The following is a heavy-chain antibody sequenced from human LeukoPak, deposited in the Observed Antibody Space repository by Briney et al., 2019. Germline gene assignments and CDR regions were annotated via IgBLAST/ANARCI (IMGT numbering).Heavy chain of an antibody. Sequence: PSETLSLTCTVSGGSISSSNYYWGWIRQPPGKGLEWIGSIYDNGSTYYNPSLRSRVTTSVDTSKDQFSLKLSSVTAADTAVYYCARGRPYCSSTSCYSYAFDIWGQGTMVTVSS. CDR2: IYDNGST. CDR1: GGSISSSNYY. CDR3: ARGRPYCSSTSCYSYAFDI. J-gene: IGHJ3*02. V-gene: IGHV4-39*01. D-gene: IGHD2-2*01.